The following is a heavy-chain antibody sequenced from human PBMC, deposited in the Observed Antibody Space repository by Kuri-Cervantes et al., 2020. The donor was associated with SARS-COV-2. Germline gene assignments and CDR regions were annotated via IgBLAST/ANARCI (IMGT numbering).Heavy chain of an antibody. CDR1: GFTFSSYA. Sequence: GGSLRLSCAASGFTFSSYAMHWVRQAPGKGLEWVAVISYDGSNKYYADSVKGRFTISRDNSKNTLYLQMNSLRAEDTAVYYCARELGGGSVWGQGTTVTVSS. V-gene: IGHV3-30-3*01. D-gene: IGHD2-15*01. J-gene: IGHJ6*02. CDR2: ISYDGSNK. CDR3: ARELGGGSV.